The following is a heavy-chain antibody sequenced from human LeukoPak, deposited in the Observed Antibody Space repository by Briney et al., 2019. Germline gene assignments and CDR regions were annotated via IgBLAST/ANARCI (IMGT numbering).Heavy chain of an antibody. Sequence: SETLSLTCTVSGYFINSNYYWGWIRQPPGKGLEWIATISHSGSTYYNPSLKSRVTISVETSKNLFSLKLSSVTAADTAVYYCARINTIMATFDYWGQGTLVTVSS. D-gene: IGHD5-24*01. J-gene: IGHJ4*02. CDR1: GYFINSNYY. CDR3: ARINTIMATFDY. V-gene: IGHV4-38-2*02. CDR2: ISHSGST.